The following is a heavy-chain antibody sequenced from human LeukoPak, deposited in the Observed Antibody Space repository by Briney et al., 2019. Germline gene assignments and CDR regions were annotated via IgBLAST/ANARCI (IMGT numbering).Heavy chain of an antibody. CDR2: ISPSGGIT. J-gene: IGHJ4*02. CDR1: GFTFSSHG. CDR3: ARGGCSGGSCYFDY. V-gene: IGHV3-23*01. D-gene: IGHD2-15*01. Sequence: SGGSLRLSCAASGFTFSSHGMNWVRQAPGKGLEWVSGISPSGGITYYTDSVKGRFTISRDNSKNTQSLQMNSLRAEDTAVYYCARGGCSGGSCYFDYWGQGTLVTVSS.